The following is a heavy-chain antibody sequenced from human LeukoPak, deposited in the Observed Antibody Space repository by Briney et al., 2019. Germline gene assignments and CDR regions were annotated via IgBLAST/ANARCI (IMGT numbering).Heavy chain of an antibody. CDR2: IYTSGST. J-gene: IGHJ5*02. V-gene: IGHV4-4*07. D-gene: IGHD6-19*01. Sequence: SETLSLTCTVSGASISSYYWSWIRQPAGKGLEWIGRIYTSGSTHYNPSLKSRVTISADTSNNQFSLKLRSVTAADAAVYYCARQYSSGGPWFDRWGQGTQVSVCS. CDR1: GASISSYY. CDR3: ARQYSSGGPWFDR.